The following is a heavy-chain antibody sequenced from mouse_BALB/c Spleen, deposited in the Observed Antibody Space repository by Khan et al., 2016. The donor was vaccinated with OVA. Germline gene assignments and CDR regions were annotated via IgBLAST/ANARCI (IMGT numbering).Heavy chain of an antibody. J-gene: IGHJ3*01. CDR3: ARDYWFAY. Sequence: EVELVESGGGLVKPGGSLKLSCAASGFTFSNYAMSWVRQSPEKRLEWVASISSGDSTYYPDSVKGRFTISRDNARNILYLQMSSLRSEDTAMYYWARDYWFAYWGQGNLV. CDR2: ISSGDST. V-gene: IGHV5-6-5*01. CDR1: GFTFSNYA.